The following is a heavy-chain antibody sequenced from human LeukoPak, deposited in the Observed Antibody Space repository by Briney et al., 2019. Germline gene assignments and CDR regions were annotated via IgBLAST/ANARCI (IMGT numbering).Heavy chain of an antibody. CDR1: GLIFSSYW. D-gene: IGHD5-12*01. V-gene: IGHV3-74*01. J-gene: IGHJ4*02. CDR3: AKYSGYENFDY. Sequence: GGSLRLSCAASGLIFSSYWMHWVRQAPGKGLVWVSRINSDGSSTSYADSVKGRFTISRDNAKNTLYLQMNSLRAEDTAVYYCAKYSGYENFDYWGQGTLVTVSS. CDR2: INSDGSST.